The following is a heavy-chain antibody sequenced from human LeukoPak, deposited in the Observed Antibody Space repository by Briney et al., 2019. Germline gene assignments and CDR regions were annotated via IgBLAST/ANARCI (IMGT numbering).Heavy chain of an antibody. CDR1: GFTFSRCG. J-gene: IGHJ6*03. CDR2: ISYDGSNK. D-gene: IGHD6-13*01. V-gene: IGHV3-30*04. Sequence: PGGTLRLSCAASGFTFSRCGKHWVRQAPGKGLEWVTAISYDGSNKYYADAVKGRSTISRDNSKNTLYVQMNSLRAEDTAVYYCAKEGYSRGYYSYYYMDVWGKGTTVTVSS. CDR3: AKEGYSRGYYSYYYMDV.